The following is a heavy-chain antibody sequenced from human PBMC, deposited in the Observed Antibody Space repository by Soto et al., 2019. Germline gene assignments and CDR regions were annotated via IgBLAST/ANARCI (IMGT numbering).Heavy chain of an antibody. Sequence: SETLSLTCTVSGGSISGSYWSWIRQPPGKGLEWIGYIYYSGSTNYNPSLKSRVTISVDTSKNQFSLKLSSVTAADTAVYYCARVPMVRGKDGSYYYGMDVWGQGTTVTVSS. CDR3: ARVPMVRGKDGSYYYGMDV. V-gene: IGHV4-59*01. D-gene: IGHD3-10*01. CDR2: IYYSGST. CDR1: GGSISGSY. J-gene: IGHJ6*02.